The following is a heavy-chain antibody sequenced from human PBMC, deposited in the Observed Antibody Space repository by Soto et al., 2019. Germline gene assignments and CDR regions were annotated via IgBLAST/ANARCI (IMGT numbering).Heavy chain of an antibody. Sequence: PSETLSLTCAVSVGSISSSNWWSWVRQPPGKGLEWIGEIYHSGSTNYNPSLKSRVTISVDKSKNQFSLKLSSVTAADTAVYYCARWIAARSGGYYYYYGMDVWGQGTTVTVSS. J-gene: IGHJ6*02. CDR2: IYHSGST. CDR3: ARWIAARSGGYYYYYGMDV. D-gene: IGHD6-6*01. CDR1: VGSISSSNW. V-gene: IGHV4-4*02.